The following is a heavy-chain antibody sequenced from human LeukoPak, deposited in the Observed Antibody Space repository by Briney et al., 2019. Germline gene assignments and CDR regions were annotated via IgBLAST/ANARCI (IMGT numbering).Heavy chain of an antibody. V-gene: IGHV3-7*01. J-gene: IGHJ3*02. Sequence: PGGSLRLSCAVSGFMFSKTWMTWVRQAPRKGLEWVANINGNEDKKNYEDSVRGRFTISRDNARNSLYLQMNSLRVEDAAVYYCARDSNPSSGDIFYDSFDMWGQGTMVTV. CDR3: ARDSNPSSGDIFYDSFDM. CDR2: INGNEDKK. CDR1: GFMFSKTW. D-gene: IGHD5-12*01.